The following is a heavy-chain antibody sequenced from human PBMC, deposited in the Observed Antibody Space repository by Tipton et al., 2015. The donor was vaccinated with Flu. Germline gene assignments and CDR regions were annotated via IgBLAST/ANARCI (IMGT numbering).Heavy chain of an antibody. D-gene: IGHD5-18*01. CDR2: INPNSGGT. V-gene: IGHV1-2*06. J-gene: IGHJ5*02. CDR1: GYTFTGYY. CDR3: ARERATPYSDSYATGDIENWFDP. Sequence: QLVQSGAEVKKPGASVKVSCKASGYTFTGYYMHWVRQAPGQGLEWMGRINPNSGGTNYAQKFQGRVTMTRDTSISTAYMELSRLRSDDTAVYYCARERATPYSDSYATGDIENWFDPWGQGTLVTVSS.